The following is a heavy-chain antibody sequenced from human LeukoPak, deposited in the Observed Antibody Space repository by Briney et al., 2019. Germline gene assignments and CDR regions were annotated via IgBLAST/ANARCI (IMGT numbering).Heavy chain of an antibody. V-gene: IGHV3-15*01. CDR2: IKSKSDGGTT. CDR1: GFSFSNAW. D-gene: IGHD4/OR15-4a*01. CDR3: TTDGAGRLGRGSPPYYFDY. J-gene: IGHJ4*02. Sequence: GGSLRLSCAASGFSFSNAWMYWVRQAPGKGLECLGRIKSKSDGGTTDSAAPVKGRFIISRDDSKNTLFLQMNSLKTEDTAVYYCTTDGAGRLGRGSPPYYFDYWGQGSLVTVSS.